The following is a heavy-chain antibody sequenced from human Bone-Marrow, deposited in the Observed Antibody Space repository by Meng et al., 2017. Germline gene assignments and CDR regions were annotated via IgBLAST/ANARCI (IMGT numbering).Heavy chain of an antibody. D-gene: IGHD5-18*01. CDR1: GGTFSSYA. Sequence: SVKVSCKASGGTFSSYAISWVRQAPGQGLEWMGGIIPIFGTANYAQKFQGRVTITADESTSTAYMELSSLRSEDTAVYYCARSTMGYSYGYYYYYGMDVWGQGTTVTASS. CDR3: ARSTMGYSYGYYYYYGMDV. V-gene: IGHV1-69*13. J-gene: IGHJ6*02. CDR2: IIPIFGTA.